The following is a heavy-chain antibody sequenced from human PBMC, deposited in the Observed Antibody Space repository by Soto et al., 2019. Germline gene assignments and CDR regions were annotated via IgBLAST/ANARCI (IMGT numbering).Heavy chain of an antibody. D-gene: IGHD6-13*01. J-gene: IGHJ6*02. Sequence: QVQLVQSGAEVKKPGSSVKVSCKASGGTFSSYAISWVRQAPGQGLDWMGGIIPIFGTADYAQKCQGRLTITADKSPSTAYMELSRLRSEETAVYYCASLIAAAGPPHSPRYYYGIDVWGQRITVTVSS. CDR1: GGTFSSYA. V-gene: IGHV1-69*14. CDR2: IIPIFGTA. CDR3: ASLIAAAGPPHSPRYYYGIDV.